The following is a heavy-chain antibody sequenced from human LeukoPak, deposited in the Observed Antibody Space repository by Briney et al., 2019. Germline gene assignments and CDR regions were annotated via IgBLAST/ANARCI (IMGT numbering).Heavy chain of an antibody. CDR3: AKGGAVAGPHYYNMDV. Sequence: GGSLRLSCAASGFTFSNYAVTWVRQAPGRGLEWVSALSDSSGSTYYADSVKGRFTISRDNSKNTLYLQMNSLRAEDTAVYYCAKGGAVAGPHYYNMDVWGQGTTVTVSS. CDR1: GFTFSNYA. D-gene: IGHD6-19*01. J-gene: IGHJ6*02. V-gene: IGHV3-23*01. CDR2: LSDSSGST.